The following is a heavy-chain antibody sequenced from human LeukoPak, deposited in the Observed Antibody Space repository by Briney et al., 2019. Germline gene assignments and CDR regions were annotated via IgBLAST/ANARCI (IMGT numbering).Heavy chain of an antibody. CDR3: ARERAGATEGAFDT. CDR2: IFYSGTT. CDR1: DGSVSSSNW. Sequence: SGTLSLTCAVSDGSVSSSNWWSWVRQPPGKGLQWIGEIFYSGTTHYHPFLKSRVTISLDKSKNQVSLKLNSVTAADTAVYYCARERAGATEGAFDTWGQGTMVTVSS. D-gene: IGHD1-26*01. V-gene: IGHV4-4*02. J-gene: IGHJ3*02.